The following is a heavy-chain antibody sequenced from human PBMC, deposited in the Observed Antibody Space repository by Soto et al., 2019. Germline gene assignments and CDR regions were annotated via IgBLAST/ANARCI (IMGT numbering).Heavy chain of an antibody. CDR2: IYYSGST. CDR3: ARQPRFYIVGATIIDY. D-gene: IGHD1-26*01. V-gene: IGHV4-39*01. J-gene: IGHJ4*02. Sequence: SETLSLTCTVSGGSISSSSYYWGWIRQPPGKGLEWIGSIYYSGSTYYNPSLKSRVTISVDTSKNQFSLKLSSVTAADTAVYYCARQPRFYIVGATIIDYWGQGTLVTVSS. CDR1: GGSISSSSYY.